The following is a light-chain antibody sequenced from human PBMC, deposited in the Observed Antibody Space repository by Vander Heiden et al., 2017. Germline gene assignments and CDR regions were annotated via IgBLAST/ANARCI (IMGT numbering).Light chain of an antibody. V-gene: IGLV8-61*01. CDR3: VLYMGGGIWV. CDR2: STN. Sequence: QTVVTQEPSFSVSPGETVTLTCGSSSGSVSTTYYPSWYQQTPGQAPRTLIYSTNTRSSGVPDRFSGSILGNKDALTITGAQADDESDYDCVLYMGGGIWVFGGGTKMTVL. CDR1: SGSVSTTYY. J-gene: IGLJ3*02.